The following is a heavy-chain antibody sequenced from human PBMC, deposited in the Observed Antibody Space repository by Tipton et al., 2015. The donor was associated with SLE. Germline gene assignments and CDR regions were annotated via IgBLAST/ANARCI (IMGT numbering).Heavy chain of an antibody. J-gene: IGHJ4*02. CDR1: GGSISSSSYY. CDR2: IYYSGSA. CDR3: ARGDSSQEFDY. Sequence: TLSLTCTVSGGSISSSSYYWGWIRQPPGKGLAWIGSIYYSGSAYYNPSLKSRVTISVDTSKNQFSLKLSSVTAADTAVYYCARGDSSQEFDYWGQGTLVTVSS. D-gene: IGHD6-19*01. V-gene: IGHV4-39*07.